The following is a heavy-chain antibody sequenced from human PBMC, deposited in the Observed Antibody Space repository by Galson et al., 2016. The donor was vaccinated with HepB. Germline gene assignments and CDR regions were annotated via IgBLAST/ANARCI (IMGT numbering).Heavy chain of an antibody. V-gene: IGHV5-10-1*01. J-gene: IGHJ6*03. D-gene: IGHD4-17*01. Sequence: QSGAEVKKPGESLRIACQGSGYTFTTHWITWVRQTPGKGLEWMGRIDTSDSYTDYSPSFEGHVTISVDRSVNTAYLQWSGLKASDTATYYCARQRNGRYHMDVWGEGTTVVVS. CDR2: IDTSDSYT. CDR1: GYTFTTHW. CDR3: ARQRNGRYHMDV.